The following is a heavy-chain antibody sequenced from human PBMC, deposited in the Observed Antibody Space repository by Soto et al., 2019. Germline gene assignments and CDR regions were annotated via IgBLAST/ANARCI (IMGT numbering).Heavy chain of an antibody. CDR1: GYTFTGYY. V-gene: IGHV1-2*02. CDR3: ARDGPPDSQYYYSGMHV. J-gene: IGHJ6*02. D-gene: IGHD2-21*01. Sequence: ASVKVSCKASGYTFTGYYMHWVRQAPGQGLEWMGWINPNSGGTNYAQKFQGRVTMTRDTSISTAYMELSRLRSDDTAVYYCARDGPPDSQYYYSGMHVWGQGTTVTVSS. CDR2: INPNSGGT.